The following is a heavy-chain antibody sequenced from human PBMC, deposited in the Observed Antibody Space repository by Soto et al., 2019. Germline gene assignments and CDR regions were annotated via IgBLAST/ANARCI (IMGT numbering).Heavy chain of an antibody. D-gene: IGHD6-13*01. V-gene: IGHV3-33*01. CDR3: ARTRPPPEPYSSSWYDWGDY. CDR2: IWYDGSNK. J-gene: IGHJ4*02. Sequence: PGGSLRLSCAASGFTFSSYGMHWVRQAPGKGLEWVAVIWYDGSNKYYADSVKGRFTISRDNSKNTLYLQMNSLRAEDTAVYYCARTRPPPEPYSSSWYDWGDYWGQGTLVTVSS. CDR1: GFTFSSYG.